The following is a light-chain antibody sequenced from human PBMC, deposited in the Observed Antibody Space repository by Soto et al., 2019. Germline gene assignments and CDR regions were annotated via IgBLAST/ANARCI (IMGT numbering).Light chain of an antibody. CDR1: QSVGSN. J-gene: IGKJ1*01. Sequence: EIVMTQSPATLSLSPGERATLACRASQSVGSNLAWYQQKPGQAPRLLIYAASTRATGIPARFSGSGSGTEFTLTISSLQPDDFATYYCQQYNSYSFGQGTKVDIK. V-gene: IGKV3-15*01. CDR2: AAS. CDR3: QQYNSYS.